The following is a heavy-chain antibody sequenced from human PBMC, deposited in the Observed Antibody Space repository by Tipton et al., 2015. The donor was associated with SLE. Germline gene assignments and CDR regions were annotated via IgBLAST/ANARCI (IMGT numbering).Heavy chain of an antibody. J-gene: IGHJ3*02. CDR1: GFTFSSYA. D-gene: IGHD6-13*01. V-gene: IGHV3-23*01. Sequence: SLRLSCAASGFTFSSYAMSWVRQAPGKGLEWVSAISGSGGSTYYADSVKGRFTISRDNSKNTLYLQMNSLRAEDTAVYYCARVVAAAGTAFDIWGQGTMVTVSS. CDR2: ISGSGGST. CDR3: ARVVAAAGTAFDI.